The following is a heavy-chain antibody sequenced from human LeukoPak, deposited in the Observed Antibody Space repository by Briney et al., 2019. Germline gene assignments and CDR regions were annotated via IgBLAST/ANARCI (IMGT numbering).Heavy chain of an antibody. Sequence: ASVKVSCKASGYTFTSYGISWMRQAPGQGLEWMGWISAYNGNTNYAQKLQGRVTMTTDTSTSTAYMELRSLRSDDTAVYYCARGGSRGWDMYYFDYWGQGTLVTVSS. CDR3: ARGGSRGWDMYYFDY. CDR1: GYTFTSYG. D-gene: IGHD6-19*01. CDR2: ISAYNGNT. V-gene: IGHV1-18*01. J-gene: IGHJ4*02.